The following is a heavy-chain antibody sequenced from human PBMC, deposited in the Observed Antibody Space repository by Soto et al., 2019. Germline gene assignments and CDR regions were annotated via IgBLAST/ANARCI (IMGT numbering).Heavy chain of an antibody. Sequence: GVLRLSCVASGFTFSNYGMYWVRQAPGKGLEWVSGVSGSGDPTFYTDSVKGRFTISRDNSKNTLYLHMDSLRAEDTAVYYCAIRGYTSSSYFDCWGRGTLVTVSS. V-gene: IGHV3-23*01. D-gene: IGHD6-6*01. CDR1: GFTFSNYG. CDR2: VSGSGDPT. J-gene: IGHJ4*02. CDR3: AIRGYTSSSYFDC.